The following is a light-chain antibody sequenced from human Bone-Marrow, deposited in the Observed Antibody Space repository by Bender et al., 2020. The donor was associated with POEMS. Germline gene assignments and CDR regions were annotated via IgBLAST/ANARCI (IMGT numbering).Light chain of an antibody. Sequence: QSALTQPASVSGSPGQSITISCSGTSSDVGDYDYVSWYQQHPGKGPKLLIYGVTKRRSGVSNRFPGSKSGNPASLTISGLQAEDEAAYFCSSYSSSSTPVVFGGGTKVTVL. CDR1: SSDVGDYDY. J-gene: IGLJ2*01. V-gene: IGLV2-14*03. CDR2: GVT. CDR3: SSYSSSSTPVV.